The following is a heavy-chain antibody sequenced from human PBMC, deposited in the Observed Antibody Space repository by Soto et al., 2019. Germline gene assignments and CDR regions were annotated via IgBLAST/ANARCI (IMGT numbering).Heavy chain of an antibody. D-gene: IGHD5-12*01. J-gene: IGHJ4*02. Sequence: QVQLQESGPGLVKPSETLSLTCTVSSGSISSYYWSWIRQPPGKGLEWIGYIYYSGSTNYNPSLKSRVTISVDTSKNQFSLNLSSVTAADTAMYYCARRAGGSKSYDYWGQGILVTVSS. CDR2: IYYSGST. CDR1: SGSISSYY. V-gene: IGHV4-59*08. CDR3: ARRAGGSKSYDY.